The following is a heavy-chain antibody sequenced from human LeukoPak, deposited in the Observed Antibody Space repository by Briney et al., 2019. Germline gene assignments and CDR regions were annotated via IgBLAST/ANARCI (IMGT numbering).Heavy chain of an antibody. CDR3: ARDEHDYGDYVGSYYYYYMDV. Sequence: GGSLRLSCAASGFTFSSYSMNWVRQAPGKGLEWVSSISSSSSYIYYADSVKGRFTISRDNAKNSLYLQMNSLRAEDTAVYYCARDEHDYGDYVGSYYYYYMDVWGQGTTVTVSS. V-gene: IGHV3-21*01. CDR1: GFTFSSYS. CDR2: ISSSSSYI. J-gene: IGHJ6*03. D-gene: IGHD4-17*01.